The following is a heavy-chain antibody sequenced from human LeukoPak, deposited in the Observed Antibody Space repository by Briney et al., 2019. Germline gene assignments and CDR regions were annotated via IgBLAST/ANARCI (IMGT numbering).Heavy chain of an antibody. D-gene: IGHD3-3*01. V-gene: IGHV3-33*01. CDR2: IWYDGSNK. CDR3: ARVFGVEYYFDY. Sequence: GGSLRLSCAASGFTLSSYGMHWVRQAPGKGLEWVAVIWYDGSNKYYADSVKGRFTISRDNSKNTLYLQMNSLRAEDTAVYYCARVFGVEYYFDYWGQGTLVTVSS. CDR1: GFTLSSYG. J-gene: IGHJ4*02.